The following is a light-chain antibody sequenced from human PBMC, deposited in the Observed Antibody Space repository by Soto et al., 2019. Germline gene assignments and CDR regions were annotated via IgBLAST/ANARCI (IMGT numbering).Light chain of an antibody. CDR1: QGISKY. CDR3: LQHTSYPWT. CDR2: AAS. Sequence: DIQMTQSPSAMSASVGDRVTITCRASQGISKYLAWFQQRPGKVPRRLVYAASSLQSGVPSRFSGSGSGTEFTLPIRSLPPEDFGTYYCLQHTSYPWTFGQGTKVEI. J-gene: IGKJ1*01. V-gene: IGKV1-17*03.